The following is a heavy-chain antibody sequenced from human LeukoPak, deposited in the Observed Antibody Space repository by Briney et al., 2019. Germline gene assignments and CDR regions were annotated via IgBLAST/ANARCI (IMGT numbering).Heavy chain of an antibody. CDR1: GGTFSSYA. V-gene: IGHV1-69*04. D-gene: IGHD4-17*01. CDR3: ARGKSRMTTVTTYDGMDV. Sequence: ASVKVSCKASGGTFSSYAISWVRQAPGQGLEWMGRIIPILGIANYAQKFQGRVTITADKSTSTAYMELSSLRSEDTAVYYCARGKSRMTTVTTYDGMDVWGQGTTVTVSS. CDR2: IIPILGIA. J-gene: IGHJ6*02.